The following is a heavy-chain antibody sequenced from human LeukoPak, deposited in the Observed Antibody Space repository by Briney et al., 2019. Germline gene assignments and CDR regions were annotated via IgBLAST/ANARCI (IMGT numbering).Heavy chain of an antibody. CDR3: AKDNCLATSGHYGFDY. Sequence: GGSLRLSCAASGFTFADYAMHWVRQPPGKGLECVSLISGVGSITYYADSVKGRFTISRHNSKTSLYLQMNSLRTEDTAVYYCAKDNCLATSGHYGFDYWGQGTLVTVSS. CDR1: GFTFADYA. CDR2: ISGVGSIT. D-gene: IGHD3-22*01. J-gene: IGHJ4*02. V-gene: IGHV3-43*02.